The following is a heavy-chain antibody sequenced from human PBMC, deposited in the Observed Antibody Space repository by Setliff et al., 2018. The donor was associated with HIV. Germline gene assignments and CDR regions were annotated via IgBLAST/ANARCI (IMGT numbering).Heavy chain of an antibody. Sequence: GAALKLYWKTSGFPLADSPLYWGREVPGKGLEWVACMNPRDSQSYYVDSVKGRFTISSDNSENSLYLQMNKLRADDTAVYYCARDAWGAGPDFDYWGQGTLVTVSS. CDR3: ARDAWGAGPDFDY. CDR1: GFPLADSP. V-gene: IGHV3-7*01. J-gene: IGHJ4*02. D-gene: IGHD3-16*01. CDR2: MNPRDSQS.